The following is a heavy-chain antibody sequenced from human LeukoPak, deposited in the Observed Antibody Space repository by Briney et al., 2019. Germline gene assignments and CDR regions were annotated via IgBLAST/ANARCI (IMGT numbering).Heavy chain of an antibody. V-gene: IGHV3-7*01. CDR1: GFTFSESW. D-gene: IGHD1-1*01. CDR3: ATYINWVAGDV. Sequence: PGGSLRLSCAASGFTFSESWMTWVRQVPGQGLEMVAHINHEGGGIQYVDSVKGRFTISRDNAKGSLYLQMNSLRAEDTAIYHCATYINWVAGDVWGQGTTVIVSS. J-gene: IGHJ6*02. CDR2: INHEGGGI.